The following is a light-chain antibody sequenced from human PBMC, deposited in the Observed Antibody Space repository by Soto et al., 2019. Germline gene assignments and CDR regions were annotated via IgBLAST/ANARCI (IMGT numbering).Light chain of an antibody. J-gene: IGKJ4*01. Sequence: EIVMTQSPVTLSASPGERVTLSCRARQSVNINLAWYQQRPGQAPRVLIYGASNRASGIPDRFSGSGSGTDFTLTRSSAEPDEFELYYGQQYKGLPPLIFGGRTRVDIK. V-gene: IGKV3D-15*01. CDR3: QQYKGLPPLI. CDR1: QSVNIN. CDR2: GAS.